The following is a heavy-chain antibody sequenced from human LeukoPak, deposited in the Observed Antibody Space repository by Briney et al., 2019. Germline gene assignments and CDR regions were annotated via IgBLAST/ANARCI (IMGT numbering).Heavy chain of an antibody. CDR2: MSSSGIS. CDR3: AKGAGPPWFDP. Sequence: PSETLSLTCTVSGGSISSGSYYWSWIRQPAGKGLEWIGRMSSSGISTYSPSLKGRVTISIDTSRNQFSMNLNSVTAADTAVYYCAKGAGPPWFDPWGQGTLVTVSS. V-gene: IGHV4-61*02. D-gene: IGHD6-19*01. CDR1: GGSISSGSYY. J-gene: IGHJ5*02.